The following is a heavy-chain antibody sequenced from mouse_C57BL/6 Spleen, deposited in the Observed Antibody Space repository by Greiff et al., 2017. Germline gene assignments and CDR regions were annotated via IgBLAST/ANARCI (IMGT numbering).Heavy chain of an antibody. J-gene: IGHJ3*01. CDR1: GYTFTSYW. D-gene: IGHD2-4*01. V-gene: IGHV1-64*01. CDR2: IHPNSGST. CDR3: ASVGENYDYAWFAD. Sequence: QVQLQQPGAELVKPGASVKLSCKASGYTFTSYWMHWVKQRPGQGLEWIGMIHPNSGSTNYNEKFKSKATLTVDKSSSTAYMQLSSLTSEDSAVYYCASVGENYDYAWFADWGKGTLVTVSA.